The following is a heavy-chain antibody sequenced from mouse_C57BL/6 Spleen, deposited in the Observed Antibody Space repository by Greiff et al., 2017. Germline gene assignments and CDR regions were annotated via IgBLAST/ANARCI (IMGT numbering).Heavy chain of an antibody. J-gene: IGHJ3*01. D-gene: IGHD3-2*02. CDR1: GYTFTSYW. V-gene: IGHV1-53*01. Sequence: VQLQQPGTELVKPGASVKLSCKASGYTFTSYWMHWVKQRPGQGLEWIGNINPSNGGTNYNEKFKSKATLTVDKSSSTAYMQLSSLTSEDSAVYYCARGDSSGPAWFAYWGQGTLVTVSA. CDR3: ARGDSSGPAWFAY. CDR2: INPSNGGT.